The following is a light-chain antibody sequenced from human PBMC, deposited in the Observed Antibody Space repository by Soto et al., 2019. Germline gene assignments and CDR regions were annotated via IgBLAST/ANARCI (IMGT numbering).Light chain of an antibody. J-gene: IGLJ1*01. CDR1: SSNVGSLS. Sequence: QSVLTQAPSASGTPGQRVTISCSGSSSNVGSLSVDWYQHLPGTAPKLLIHSNYQRPSGVPDRFSGSKSGTSASLAINGLQSEDEADYYCAPWDGSLNGLYVFVSGTKLTVL. CDR3: APWDGSLNGLYV. CDR2: SNY. V-gene: IGLV1-44*01.